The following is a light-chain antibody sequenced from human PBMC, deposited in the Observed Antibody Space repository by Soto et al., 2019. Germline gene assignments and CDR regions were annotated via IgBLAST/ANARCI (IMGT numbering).Light chain of an antibody. CDR2: GNS. CDR3: QSYDSSLSAI. CDR1: SSNIGAGYD. Sequence: QSVLTQPPSVSGAPGRRVTISCTGSSSNIGAGYDVHWYQQLPGTAPKLLIYGNSNRPSGVPDRFSGSKSGTSASLAITGLQAEDEADYYCQSYDSSLSAIFGGGTKLTVL. J-gene: IGLJ2*01. V-gene: IGLV1-40*01.